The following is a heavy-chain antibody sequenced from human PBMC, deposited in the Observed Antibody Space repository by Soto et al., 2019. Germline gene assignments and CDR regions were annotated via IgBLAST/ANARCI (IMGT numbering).Heavy chain of an antibody. CDR2: INPNSGGT. V-gene: IGHV1-2*02. J-gene: IGHJ6*02. CDR1: GYTFTSYY. D-gene: IGHD3-10*01. Sequence: VKVSCRASGYTFTSYYMHWVRQAPGQGLEWMGWINPNSGGTNYAQKFQGRVTMTRDTSISTAYMELSRLRSDDTAVYYCARDPTSYGSGSSYYYYYYGMDVWGQGTTVTVSS. CDR3: ARDPTSYGSGSSYYYYYYGMDV.